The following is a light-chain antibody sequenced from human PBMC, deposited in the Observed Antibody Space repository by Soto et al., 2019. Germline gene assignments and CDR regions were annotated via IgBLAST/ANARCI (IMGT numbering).Light chain of an antibody. CDR1: QSVSSSY. CDR3: QQYGSSPT. J-gene: IGKJ3*01. V-gene: IGKV3-20*01. CDR2: GAS. Sequence: EIVLTQSPGTLSLSPGERATLSCRASQSVSSSYLAWYQQKPGQAPSLLIYGASSRATGIPDRFSGSGSGTDFTLTISRLGPEDFAVYYCQQYGSSPTFGPGTKVDIK.